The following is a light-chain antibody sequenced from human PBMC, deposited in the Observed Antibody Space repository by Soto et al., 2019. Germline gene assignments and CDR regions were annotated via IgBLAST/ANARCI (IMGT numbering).Light chain of an antibody. Sequence: QSALTQPPSVSGSPGQSITISCTGTSSDVGGYNYVSWYQQHPGKAPKLLIYDVSNRPSGVSNRFSGSKSGNTASLTISGIQAEDEANYYCSSYTSSSMSFGGGPKVTV. CDR2: DVS. CDR1: SSDVGGYNY. CDR3: SSYTSSSMS. J-gene: IGLJ3*02. V-gene: IGLV2-14*01.